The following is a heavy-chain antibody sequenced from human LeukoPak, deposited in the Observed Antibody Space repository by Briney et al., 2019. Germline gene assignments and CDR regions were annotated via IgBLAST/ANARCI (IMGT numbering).Heavy chain of an antibody. Sequence: GGSLRLSCATSGFTFSSDWVSWVRHVPGRGLDWVANIKPDGSAEYYAASVKGRFTVSRDNAKNSLYLQMNSLRVEDTAVYYCARANNSSWHNWGQGTLVTVSS. J-gene: IGHJ4*02. CDR1: GFTFSSDW. CDR3: ARANNSSWHN. CDR2: IKPDGSAE. D-gene: IGHD6-13*01. V-gene: IGHV3-7*01.